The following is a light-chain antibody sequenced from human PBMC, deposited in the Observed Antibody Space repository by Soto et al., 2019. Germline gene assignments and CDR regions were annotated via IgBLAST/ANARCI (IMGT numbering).Light chain of an antibody. CDR3: SSYASSSTWV. J-gene: IGLJ3*02. V-gene: IGLV2-14*01. CDR1: SSDVGDYNY. Sequence: QSVLTQPASVSGSPGQSITLSCTGTSSDVGDYNYVPWYQQHPGKAPRLIIYEVSYRPSGVSNRFSGSKSGNTASLTISGLQAEDEADYYCSSYASSSTWVFGGGTKLTVL. CDR2: EVS.